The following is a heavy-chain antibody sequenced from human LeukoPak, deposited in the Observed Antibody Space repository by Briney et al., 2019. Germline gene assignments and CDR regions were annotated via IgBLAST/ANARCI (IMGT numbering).Heavy chain of an antibody. CDR1: GGSISSGDYY. CDR3: ARASGDSQGWFDP. CDR2: IYYSGST. V-gene: IGHV4-30-4*01. D-gene: IGHD4-17*01. Sequence: SETLSLTCTVSGGSISSGDYYWSWIRQPPGKGLEWIGYIYYSGSTYYNPSLKSRVTISVDTSKNQFSLKLSSVTAADTAVYYCARASGDSQGWFDPWGQGTLVTVSS. J-gene: IGHJ5*02.